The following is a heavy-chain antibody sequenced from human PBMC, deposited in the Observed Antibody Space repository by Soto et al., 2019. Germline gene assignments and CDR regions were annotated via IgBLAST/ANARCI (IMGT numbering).Heavy chain of an antibody. Sequence: GGSLRPSCSPSGFTFGDYAMNWFRQAPGKGLEWVGFIKSKAFGGTPEYAASVKGRFTISRDDSMSIAYLQMNSLKTDDTAVYYCTRDHYGRGFSSGAFDSWGQGTPVTVSS. D-gene: IGHD5-18*01. CDR1: GFTFGDYA. V-gene: IGHV3-49*03. J-gene: IGHJ4*02. CDR2: IKSKAFGGTP. CDR3: TRDHYGRGFSSGAFDS.